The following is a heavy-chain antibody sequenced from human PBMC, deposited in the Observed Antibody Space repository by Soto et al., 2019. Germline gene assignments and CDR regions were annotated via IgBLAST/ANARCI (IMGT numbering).Heavy chain of an antibody. V-gene: IGHV4-39*01. Sequence: SETLSLTCTVSGGSISSSSYYWGWIRQPPGKGLEWIGSIYYSGSTYYNPSLKSLVTISVDTSKNQFSLKLGSVTAAETAVYYCARSLPPYYDILTGYYIGNWFDPWGQGTLVTVSS. CDR2: IYYSGST. CDR3: ARSLPPYYDILTGYYIGNWFDP. CDR1: GGSISSSSYY. D-gene: IGHD3-9*01. J-gene: IGHJ5*02.